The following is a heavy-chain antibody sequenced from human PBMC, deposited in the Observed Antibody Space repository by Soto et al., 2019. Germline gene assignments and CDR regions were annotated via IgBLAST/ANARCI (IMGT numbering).Heavy chain of an antibody. CDR2: IYSGGNP. D-gene: IGHD2-21*01. CDR1: GFSVGGNY. Sequence: EERLVQSGGGLVQPGGSLRLPCAASGFSVGGNYMSWVRQAPGKGLELVSLIYSGGNPFYADSMKGRFTLSRDNSNNMLYLQMDSLRAEDTAVYYCARGPNSDCWGQGTLVIVSS. J-gene: IGHJ4*02. V-gene: IGHV3-53*01. CDR3: ARGPNSDC.